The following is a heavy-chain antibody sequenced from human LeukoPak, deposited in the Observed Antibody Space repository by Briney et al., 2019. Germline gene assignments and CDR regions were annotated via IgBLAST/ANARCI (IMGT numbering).Heavy chain of an antibody. Sequence: SETLSLTCAVYGGSFSGYYWSWIRQPPGKGLEWIGEINHSGSTNYNPSLKSRVTISVDTSKNQFSLKLSSVTAADTAVYYCAKSMVRGVGWFDPWGQGTLVIVSS. CDR1: GGSFSGYY. CDR3: AKSMVRGVGWFDP. J-gene: IGHJ5*02. CDR2: INHSGST. V-gene: IGHV4-34*01. D-gene: IGHD3-10*01.